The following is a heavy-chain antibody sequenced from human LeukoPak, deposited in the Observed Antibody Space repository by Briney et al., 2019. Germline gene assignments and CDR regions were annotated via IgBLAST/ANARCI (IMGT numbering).Heavy chain of an antibody. V-gene: IGHV4-4*07. J-gene: IGHJ4*02. D-gene: IGHD3-16*02. CDR1: GGSISSYY. CDR2: IYTSGST. CDR3: ARTHYDYVWGSYRVHFDY. Sequence: SETLSLTCTVSGGSISSYYWSWIRQPAGKGLEWIGRIYTSGSTNYNPSLKSRVTMSVDTSKNQFSLKLSSVTAADTAVYYCARTHYDYVWGSYRVHFDYWGQGTLVTVSS.